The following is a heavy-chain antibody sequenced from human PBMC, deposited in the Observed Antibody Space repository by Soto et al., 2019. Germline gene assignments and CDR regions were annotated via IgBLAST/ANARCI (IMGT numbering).Heavy chain of an antibody. CDR1: GFTFSYYG. CDR3: AKGRRYYWNDDLFDY. J-gene: IGHJ4*02. CDR2: ISYDGSKK. V-gene: IGHV3-30*18. Sequence: QVQLVESGGGVVQPGRSLRLSCAASGFTFSYYGMHWVRQAPGKGLEWVAVISYDGSKKYYADSVKGRFTISRDNSKNTLYLQMNSLRAEDTAVYYCAKGRRYYWNDDLFDYWGQVTLVTVSS. D-gene: IGHD1-1*01.